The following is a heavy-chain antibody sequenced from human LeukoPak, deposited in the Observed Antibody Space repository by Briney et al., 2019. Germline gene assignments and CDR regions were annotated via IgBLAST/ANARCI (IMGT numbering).Heavy chain of an antibody. J-gene: IGHJ6*03. V-gene: IGHV4-61*02. CDR1: GGSISSGSYY. CDR3: ARDTIYYYYYMDV. Sequence: SETLSLTCTVSGGSISSGSYYWSWTRQPAGKGLEWVGRIYTSGSTNYNPSLKSRVTISVDTSKNQFSLKLSYVTAADTAVYYCARDTIYYYYYMDVWGKGTTVTVSS. CDR2: IYTSGST.